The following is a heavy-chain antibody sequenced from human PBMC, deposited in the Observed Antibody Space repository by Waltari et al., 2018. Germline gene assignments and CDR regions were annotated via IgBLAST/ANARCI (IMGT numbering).Heavy chain of an antibody. D-gene: IGHD3-10*01. CDR2: FVPRYSFT. V-gene: IGHV5-10-1*01. CDR1: GYMFTSHY. Sequence: EVRLVQSGAEVKKPGESLKISCKISGYMFTSHYINWVRQTPGKGLEWVGRFVPRYSFTNSSPSFQGHVSTPMARSIATVYLQWNNLEASDSAIYYCARRQTIIEGDDYYYYGLDVWGQGTTVAVS. J-gene: IGHJ6*02. CDR3: ARRQTIIEGDDYYYYGLDV.